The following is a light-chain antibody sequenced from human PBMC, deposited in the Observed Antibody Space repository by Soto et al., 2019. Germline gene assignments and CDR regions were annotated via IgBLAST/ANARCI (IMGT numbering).Light chain of an antibody. CDR2: WAS. J-gene: IGKJ1*01. CDR1: QSLLYRSNNKNY. Sequence: DIVMTQSPDSLAVSLGERATISCKSSQSLLYRSNNKNYLAWYQQKPGQPPKLLIYWASTRESGVPDRFSGSGSGTDFTLIISSLQAEDVAVYFCQQYNIWPPWTFGKGTKVDIK. V-gene: IGKV4-1*01. CDR3: QQYNIWPPWT.